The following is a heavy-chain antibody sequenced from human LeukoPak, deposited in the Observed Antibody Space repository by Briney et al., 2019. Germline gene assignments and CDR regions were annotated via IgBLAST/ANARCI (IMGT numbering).Heavy chain of an antibody. CDR1: GFTFSNYA. CDR2: ISSTGGST. D-gene: IGHD3-22*01. Sequence: PGGSLRLSCSASGFTFSNYAMHWVRQAPGKGLEYVSVISSTGGSTYHADSVKGRFTVSRDNSKNTLYLQMSSLRAEDTAVYYCVKECLVIINYYFDYWGQGTLVTVSS. CDR3: VKECLVIINYYFDY. V-gene: IGHV3-64D*06. J-gene: IGHJ4*02.